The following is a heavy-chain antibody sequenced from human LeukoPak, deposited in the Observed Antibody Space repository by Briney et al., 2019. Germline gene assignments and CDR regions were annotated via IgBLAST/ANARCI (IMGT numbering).Heavy chain of an antibody. Sequence: SETLSLTCTVSGGSISSYYWSWIRQPPGKGLEWIGDIYYSGSTNYNPSLKSRVTISVDTSKNQFSLKLSSVTAADTAVYYCARDRKAYGDYRYGMDVWGQGTTVTVSS. CDR3: ARDRKAYGDYRYGMDV. D-gene: IGHD4-17*01. CDR1: GGSISSYY. CDR2: IYYSGST. V-gene: IGHV4-59*01. J-gene: IGHJ6*02.